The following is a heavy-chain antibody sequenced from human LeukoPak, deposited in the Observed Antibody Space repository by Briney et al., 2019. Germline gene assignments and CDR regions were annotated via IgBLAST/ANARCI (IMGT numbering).Heavy chain of an antibody. CDR1: GFTFSSYG. CDR3: AELGITMIGGV. Sequence: GGTLRLSCAASGFTFSSYGMSWVRQAPGKGLEWVSYISSSGSTIYYADSVKGRYTISRDNAKNSLYLQMNSLRAEDTAVYYCAELGITMIGGVWGKGTTVTISS. J-gene: IGHJ6*04. D-gene: IGHD3-10*02. V-gene: IGHV3-48*04. CDR2: ISSSGSTI.